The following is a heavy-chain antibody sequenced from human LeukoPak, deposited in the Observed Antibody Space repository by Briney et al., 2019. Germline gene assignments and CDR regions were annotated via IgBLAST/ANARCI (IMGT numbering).Heavy chain of an antibody. Sequence: PSETLSLTCTVSGGSISSSAYYWGWIRQPPGKGLEWIGSIYYSGSTYYNPSLKSRVTISVDTSKNQFSLKLSSVTAADTAVYYCARLAAATSDYGGQGTLVTVSS. D-gene: IGHD6-13*01. CDR3: ARLAAATSDY. V-gene: IGHV4-39*01. CDR2: IYYSGST. CDR1: GGSISSSAYY. J-gene: IGHJ4*02.